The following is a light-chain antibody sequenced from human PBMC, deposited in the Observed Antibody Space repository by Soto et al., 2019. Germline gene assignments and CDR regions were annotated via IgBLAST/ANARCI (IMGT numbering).Light chain of an antibody. CDR1: QSVSSY. CDR2: DAS. CDR3: QQRL. V-gene: IGKV3-11*01. Sequence: EIVLTQSPATLSLSPGERATLSCRASQSVSSYLAWYQQKPGQAPRLLIYDASNRATGIPARFSGSGSGTDFPLTISSLEPEDFAVYYCQQRLFGPGNKVDLK. J-gene: IGKJ3*01.